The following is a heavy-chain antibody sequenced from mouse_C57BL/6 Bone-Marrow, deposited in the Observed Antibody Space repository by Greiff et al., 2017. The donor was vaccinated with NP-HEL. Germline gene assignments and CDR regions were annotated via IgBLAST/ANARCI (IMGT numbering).Heavy chain of an antibody. J-gene: IGHJ1*03. CDR3: ARVRGYDGDPHWYFDV. D-gene: IGHD2-3*01. V-gene: IGHV5-4*03. CDR1: GFTFTSYA. CDR2: ISDGGSYT. Sequence: EVKLMESGGGLVKPGGSLKLSCAASGFTFTSYAMSWVRQTPEKRLEWVATISDGGSYTYYPDNVKGRFTISRDNAKNNLYLQMSHLKSEDTAMYDCARVRGYDGDPHWYFDVWGTGTTVTVSS.